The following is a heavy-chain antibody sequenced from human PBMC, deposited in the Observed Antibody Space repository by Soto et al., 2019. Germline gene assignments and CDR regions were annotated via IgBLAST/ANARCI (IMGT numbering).Heavy chain of an antibody. CDR1: GGSISSSDW. V-gene: IGHV4-4*02. CDR3: AGDKAAD. J-gene: IGHJ4*02. D-gene: IGHD6-25*01. Sequence: SETLSLTCTVSGGSISSSDWWSWVRQPPGKGLEWIGEIYHSGSTNYNPSLKSRVTISIDKSNNQFSLKLTSVTAADTAVYYCAGDKAADWGQGTLVTVSS. CDR2: IYHSGST.